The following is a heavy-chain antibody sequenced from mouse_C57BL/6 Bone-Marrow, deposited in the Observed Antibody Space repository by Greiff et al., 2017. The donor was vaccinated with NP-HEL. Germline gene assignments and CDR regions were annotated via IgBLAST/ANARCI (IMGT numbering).Heavy chain of an antibody. CDR3: ASGHLYYYGSSYAYY. D-gene: IGHD1-1*01. Sequence: QVQLQQPGTELVKPGASVKLSCKASGYTFTSYWMHWVKQRPGQGLEWIGNSNPSNGGTNYNEKFKSKATLTVDKSYSTAYMQHSSLTSEDSAVYYCASGHLYYYGSSYAYYWGQGTTLPVSS. V-gene: IGHV1-53*01. J-gene: IGHJ2*01. CDR1: GYTFTSYW. CDR2: SNPSNGGT.